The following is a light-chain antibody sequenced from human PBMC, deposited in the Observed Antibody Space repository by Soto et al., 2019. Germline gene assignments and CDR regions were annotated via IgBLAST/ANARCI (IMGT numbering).Light chain of an antibody. Sequence: QSVLTQPRSVSGSPGQSLTISCTGTSSDVGGYNYVSWYQQHPGKAPKLMIYDATKRPSGVPDRFSGSKSGNTASLTISGLQAEDEGDYYCCSHAGSYTYVFGTGTKVTVL. J-gene: IGLJ1*01. CDR1: SSDVGGYNY. CDR3: CSHAGSYTYV. V-gene: IGLV2-11*01. CDR2: DAT.